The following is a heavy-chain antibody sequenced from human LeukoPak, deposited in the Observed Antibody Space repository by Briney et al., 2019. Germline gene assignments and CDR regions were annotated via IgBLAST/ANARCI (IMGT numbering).Heavy chain of an antibody. CDR2: ISGSGGST. CDR3: AKDLLRAYDFWSGYSS. V-gene: IGHV3-23*01. Sequence: GGSLRLSCAASGFTFSSYAMSWVRQAPGKGLEWVSAISGSGGSTYYADSVKGRFTISRDNSKNTPYLQMNSLRAEDTAVYYCAKDLLRAYDFWSGYSSWGQGTLVTVSS. J-gene: IGHJ5*02. D-gene: IGHD3-3*01. CDR1: GFTFSSYA.